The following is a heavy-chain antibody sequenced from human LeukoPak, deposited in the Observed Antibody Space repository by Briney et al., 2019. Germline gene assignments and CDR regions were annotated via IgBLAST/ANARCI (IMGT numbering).Heavy chain of an antibody. CDR2: ISFSSDTI. V-gene: IGHV3-48*01. CDR3: ARDRTYYDTSGYGL. Sequence: GGSLRLSCAASGFTFSSYSINWVRQAPGKGREGVSYISFSSDTIYYADSVKGRFTISRDNAKNSLYLQMNSLRAEDTAVYYCARDRTYYDTSGYGLWGQGTLVTVSS. J-gene: IGHJ4*02. D-gene: IGHD3-22*01. CDR1: GFTFSSYS.